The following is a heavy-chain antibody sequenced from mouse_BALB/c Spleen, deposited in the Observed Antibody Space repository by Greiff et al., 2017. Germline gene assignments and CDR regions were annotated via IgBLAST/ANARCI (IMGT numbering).Heavy chain of an antibody. CDR1: GYTFTSYW. CDR3: ARGGYDGYFFDY. D-gene: IGHD2-3*01. J-gene: IGHJ2*01. Sequence: VKLQQSGAELARPGASVKLSCKASGYTFTSYWMQWVKQRPGQGLEWIGAIYPGDGDTRYTQKFKGKATLTADKSSSTAYMQLSSLASEDSAVYYCARGGYDGYFFDYWGQGTTLTVSS. V-gene: IGHV1-87*01. CDR2: IYPGDGDT.